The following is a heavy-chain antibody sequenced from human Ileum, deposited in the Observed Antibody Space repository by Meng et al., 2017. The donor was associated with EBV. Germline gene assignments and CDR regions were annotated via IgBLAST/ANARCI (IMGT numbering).Heavy chain of an antibody. CDR3: ARARDDFD. J-gene: IGHJ4*02. Sequence: QVQLQESGPGLMKPSGTLSLTCALFGGSITDHYWSWIRQPPGKGLEWIGEINHRGTMYNPSFKSRVTISRDTSKNQFSLKLNSVTAADTAVYFCARARDDFDWGQGTLVTVAS. CDR2: INHRGT. V-gene: IGHV4-34*01. CDR1: GGSITDHY. D-gene: IGHD5-24*01.